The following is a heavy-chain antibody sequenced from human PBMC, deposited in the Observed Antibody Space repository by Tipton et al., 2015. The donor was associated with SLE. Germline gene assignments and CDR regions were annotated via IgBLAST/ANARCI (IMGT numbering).Heavy chain of an antibody. CDR2: AYTTGSP. J-gene: IGHJ4*02. Sequence: TLSLTCTVSGVSISSASYYWNWIRQPAGKGLEWIGRAYTTGSPYYNPSLESRVAISMDTSTNRLSLQLSSVTAADTALYYCARGYCSDGVCYGFGFFDYWGQGNLVTVSS. CDR3: ARGYCSDGVCYGFGFFDY. D-gene: IGHD2-8*01. CDR1: GVSISSASYY. V-gene: IGHV4-61*02.